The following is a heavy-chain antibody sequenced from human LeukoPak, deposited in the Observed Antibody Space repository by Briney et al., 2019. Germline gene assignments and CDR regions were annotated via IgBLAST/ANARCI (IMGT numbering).Heavy chain of an antibody. CDR1: GYTFTSYG. CDR3: ARARMAPHYDVWSGYYAGLDY. Sequence: ASVTVSCKASGYTFTSYGISWVRQAPGQGLEWMGWISAYNGNTNYEQMLQGRVTMTTDPSTSTAYMEMRSWRSGDTAVYYWARARMAPHYDVWSGYYAGLDYWGQGTLVTVSS. D-gene: IGHD3-3*01. CDR2: ISAYNGNT. V-gene: IGHV1-18*01. J-gene: IGHJ4*02.